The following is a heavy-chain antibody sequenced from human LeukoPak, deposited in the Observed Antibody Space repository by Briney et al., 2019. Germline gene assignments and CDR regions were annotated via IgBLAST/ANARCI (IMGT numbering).Heavy chain of an antibody. CDR3: ARVAGRPQTYFYYYMDV. Sequence: ASVKVSCKASGYTFTRYDINWVRQATGQGLECMGWISGYNGNTKYAQRLQARVTMTIDTSTNTAYMELRSLRSDDTAMYYCARVAGRPQTYFYYYMDVWGKGTTVTVSS. CDR1: GYTFTRYD. CDR2: ISGYNGNT. V-gene: IGHV1-18*01. J-gene: IGHJ6*03. D-gene: IGHD3-10*01.